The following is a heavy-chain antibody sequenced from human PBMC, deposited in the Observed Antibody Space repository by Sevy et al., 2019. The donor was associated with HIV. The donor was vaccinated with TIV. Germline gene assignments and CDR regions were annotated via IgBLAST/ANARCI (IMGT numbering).Heavy chain of an antibody. D-gene: IGHD3-3*01. V-gene: IGHV4-34*01. CDR2: ISHSGTT. J-gene: IGHJ5*02. Sequence: SETLSLTCRVYNESFTGYYWGWIRQPPQKGLEWIGEISHSGTTTHNPSLKGRVSISLDRSKNHFSLELTSMTAADTAVYYCAKSNWRGAGPYRRTHPPWGQGTLVTVSS. CDR1: NESFTGYY. CDR3: AKSNWRGAGPYRRTHPP.